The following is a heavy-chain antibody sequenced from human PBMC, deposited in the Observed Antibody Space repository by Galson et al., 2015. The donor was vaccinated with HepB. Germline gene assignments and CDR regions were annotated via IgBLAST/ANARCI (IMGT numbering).Heavy chain of an antibody. V-gene: IGHV4-4*02. CDR3: SRDLRGGGSSDMGFGP. J-gene: IGHJ5*02. CDR2: IYHSGST. D-gene: IGHD1-26*01. CDR1: GGSISSSNW. Sequence: SETLSLSCAVSGGSISSSNWWSWVRQPPGKGLEWIGEIYHSGSTNYNPSLKSRVTISVDKSRNQFSLKLSSVTAADTAVYYCSRDLRGGGSSDMGFGPWGQGTLVTVSS.